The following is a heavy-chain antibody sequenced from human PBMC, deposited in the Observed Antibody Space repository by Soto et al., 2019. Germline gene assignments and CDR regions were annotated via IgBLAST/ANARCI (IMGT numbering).Heavy chain of an antibody. CDR3: ARDVARIAVAEYYFDY. J-gene: IGHJ4*02. CDR2: IYYSGST. CDR1: GGSISSGGYY. D-gene: IGHD6-19*01. V-gene: IGHV4-31*03. Sequence: QVQLQESGPGLVKPSQTLSLTCTVSGGSISSGGYYWSWIRQHPGKGLEWIGYIYYSGSTYYNPSLKSRVTISVDTSKNQFSLKLSSVTAADTAVYYCARDVARIAVAEYYFDYWGQGTLVTVSS.